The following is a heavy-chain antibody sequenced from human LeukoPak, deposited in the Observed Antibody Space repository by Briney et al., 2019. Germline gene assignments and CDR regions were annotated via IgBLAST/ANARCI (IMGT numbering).Heavy chain of an antibody. CDR2: ISAYNGNT. V-gene: IGHV1-18*01. D-gene: IGHD5-12*01. Sequence: ASVKVSCKASGYTFTSYGISWVRQAPGQGLEWMGWISAYNGNTNYAQKLQGRVTMTTDTSTSTAYMELSSLRSEDTAVYYCARTPRSGYIEGYWGQGTLVTVSS. CDR1: GYTFTSYG. CDR3: ARTPRSGYIEGY. J-gene: IGHJ4*02.